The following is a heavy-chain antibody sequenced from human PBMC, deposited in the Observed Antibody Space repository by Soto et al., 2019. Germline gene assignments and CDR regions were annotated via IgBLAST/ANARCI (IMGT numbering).Heavy chain of an antibody. V-gene: IGHV4-34*01. CDR1: GGSFSGYY. CDR2: INHSGST. J-gene: IGHJ5*02. CDR3: ARAHYGDYAGWFDP. Sequence: QVQLQQWGAGLLKPSETLSLTCAVYGGSFSGYYWSWIRQPPGKGLEWIGEINHSGSTNYNPSLKSRVTISVDTSKNQFSLKLSSVTAADTAVYYCARAHYGDYAGWFDPWGQGTLVTVYS. D-gene: IGHD4-17*01.